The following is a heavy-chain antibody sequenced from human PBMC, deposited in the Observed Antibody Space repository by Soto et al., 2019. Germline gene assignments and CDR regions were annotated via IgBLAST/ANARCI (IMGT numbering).Heavy chain of an antibody. J-gene: IGHJ4*02. Sequence: ASVKVSCKASGYTFTSYGISWVRQAPGQGLEWMGWISAYNGNTNYAQKLQGRVTMTTDTSTSTAYMELRSLRSDDTSVYYCVRDLGCISTSCHAHFDFWGQGTLVTVSS. V-gene: IGHV1-18*01. CDR1: GYTFTSYG. CDR2: ISAYNGNT. CDR3: VRDLGCISTSCHAHFDF. D-gene: IGHD2-2*01.